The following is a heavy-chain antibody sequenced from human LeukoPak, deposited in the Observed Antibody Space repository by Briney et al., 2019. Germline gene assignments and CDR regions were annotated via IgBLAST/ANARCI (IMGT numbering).Heavy chain of an antibody. J-gene: IGHJ4*02. CDR3: ARGFLEWLPIDY. CDR1: GGSISSGDYY. CDR2: NYYSGST. D-gene: IGHD3-3*01. V-gene: IGHV4-30-4*08. Sequence: PSETLSLTCSVSGGSISSGDYYWSWIRQPPGKGLEWIGYNYYSGSTYYNPSLKSRVTTSVDTSKNQFSLKLSSVTAADTAVYYCARGFLEWLPIDYWGQGTLVTDSS.